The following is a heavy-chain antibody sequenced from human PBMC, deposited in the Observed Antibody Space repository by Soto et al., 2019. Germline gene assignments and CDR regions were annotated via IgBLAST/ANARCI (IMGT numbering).Heavy chain of an antibody. V-gene: IGHV4-59*01. CDR1: GSSISSYY. Sequence: PSETLSPTCTVSGSSISSYYWSWLRQPPGKGLEWIGYIYYSGSTNYNPSLKSRVTISVDTSKNQFSLKLSSVTAADTAVYYCAREPYSGYDFDAFDIWGQGTMVTVSS. J-gene: IGHJ3*02. D-gene: IGHD5-12*01. CDR2: IYYSGST. CDR3: AREPYSGYDFDAFDI.